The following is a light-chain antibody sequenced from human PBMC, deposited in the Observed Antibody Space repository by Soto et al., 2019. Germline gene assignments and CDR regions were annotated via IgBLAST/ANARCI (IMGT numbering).Light chain of an antibody. CDR3: QQSFSSPPWT. CDR2: AAS. J-gene: IGKJ1*01. V-gene: IGKV1-39*01. CDR1: QSISSY. Sequence: DIQMAQSPSSLSASVGDRVTITCRASQSISSYLNWYQQKPGKAPKLLIYAASSLHSGVPSRFSGSGSGTDFTLTISSLQPEDFATCYCQQSFSSPPWTFGQGTKVDIK.